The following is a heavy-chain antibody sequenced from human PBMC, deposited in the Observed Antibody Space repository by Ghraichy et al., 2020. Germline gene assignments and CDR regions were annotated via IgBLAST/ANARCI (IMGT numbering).Heavy chain of an antibody. CDR1: GFTFSSYW. CDR3: ARDLRVLYYYDSSAHPIDAFDI. D-gene: IGHD3-22*01. CDR2: IKQDGSEK. J-gene: IGHJ3*02. Sequence: GGSLRLSCAASGFTFSSYWMSWVRQAPGKGLEWVANIKQDGSEKYYVDSVKGRFTISRDNAKNSLYLQMNSLRAEDTAVYYCARDLRVLYYYDSSAHPIDAFDIWGQGTMVTVSS. V-gene: IGHV3-7*01.